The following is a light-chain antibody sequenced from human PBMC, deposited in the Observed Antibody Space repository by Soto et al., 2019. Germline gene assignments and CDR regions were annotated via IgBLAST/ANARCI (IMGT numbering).Light chain of an antibody. Sequence: EIMMTQSPATLSVSPGERATLSCRASQSVSSSFLAWYQQKPGQAPRLLIYGASSRATGIPDRFSVSGSGTDFTLTISRLEPEDFAVYYCLQYGTSPRTFGQGTKVDIK. J-gene: IGKJ2*01. CDR2: GAS. CDR3: LQYGTSPRT. V-gene: IGKV3-20*01. CDR1: QSVSSSF.